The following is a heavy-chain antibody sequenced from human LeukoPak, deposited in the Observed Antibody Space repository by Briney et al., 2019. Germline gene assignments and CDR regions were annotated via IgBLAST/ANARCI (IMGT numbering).Heavy chain of an antibody. CDR3: AAEPDSRELVGYGMDV. Sequence: SVKVSCKSSGFTFTSSAVQWVRQARGQRLEWIGWIVVGSGNTNYAQKFQERVTITRDMSTSTAYMELSSLRSEDTAVYYCAAEPDSRELVGYGMDVWGKGTTVTVSS. CDR2: IVVGSGNT. D-gene: IGHD3-10*01. V-gene: IGHV1-58*01. CDR1: GFTFTSSA. J-gene: IGHJ6*04.